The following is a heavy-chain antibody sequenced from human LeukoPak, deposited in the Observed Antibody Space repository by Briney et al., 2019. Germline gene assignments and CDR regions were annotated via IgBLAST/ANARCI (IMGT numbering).Heavy chain of an antibody. D-gene: IGHD2-15*01. J-gene: IGHJ6*03. V-gene: IGHV1-18*01. CDR2: ISAYNGNT. CDR1: GYTFTSYG. CDR3: ARLDVVVVAATGFQGFDYYYYMDV. Sequence: ASVKVSCKASGYTFTSYGISWVRQAPGQGLEWMGWISAYNGNTNYAQKLQGRVTMTTDTSTSTAYMELRSLRSDDTAVYYCARLDVVVVAATGFQGFDYYYYMDVWGKGTTVTISS.